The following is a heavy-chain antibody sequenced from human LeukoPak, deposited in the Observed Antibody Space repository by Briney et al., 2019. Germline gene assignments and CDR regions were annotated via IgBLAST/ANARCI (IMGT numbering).Heavy chain of an antibody. CDR3: AKDRRGPAAGTWYFES. D-gene: IGHD6-13*01. J-gene: IGHJ4*02. V-gene: IGHV3-23*01. CDR2: ITASAAST. CDR1: GFTFSSNA. Sequence: GGSLRLSCPASGFTFSSNAMGWVRQAPGKGLEWVSAITASAASTYYADSVKGRFTISRDNSKNTLYLQMNSLRAEDTAIYYCAKDRRGPAAGTWYFESWGQGTLVTISS.